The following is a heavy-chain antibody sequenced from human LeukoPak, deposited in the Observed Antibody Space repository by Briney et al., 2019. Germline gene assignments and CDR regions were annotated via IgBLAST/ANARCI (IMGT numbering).Heavy chain of an antibody. CDR3: ARIEGSYSYFDY. CDR1: GFTFTSYW. Sequence: SGGSLRLSCAASGFTFTSYWMTWVRQAPGKGLEWVANIKQDGSEKYYVDSVKGRFTISRDNAKNSLYLQMNSLSAEDTAVYYCARIEGSYSYFDYWGQGTLVTVSS. D-gene: IGHD1-26*01. J-gene: IGHJ4*02. V-gene: IGHV3-7*02. CDR2: IKQDGSEK.